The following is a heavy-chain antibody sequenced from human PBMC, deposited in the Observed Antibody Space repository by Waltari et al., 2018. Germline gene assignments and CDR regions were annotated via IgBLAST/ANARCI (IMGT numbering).Heavy chain of an antibody. CDR1: GYTFTSYA. Sequence: QVQLVQSGAEVKKPGASVKVSCKASGYTFTSYAMHWVRQAPGQRLEWMGWINAGNGNTKYSQEFQGRVTITRDTSASTAYMELSSLRSEDTAVYYCARDRGYYDSSGSGHAFDIWGQGTMVTVSS. V-gene: IGHV1-3*03. CDR3: ARDRGYYDSSGSGHAFDI. D-gene: IGHD3-22*01. CDR2: INAGNGNT. J-gene: IGHJ3*02.